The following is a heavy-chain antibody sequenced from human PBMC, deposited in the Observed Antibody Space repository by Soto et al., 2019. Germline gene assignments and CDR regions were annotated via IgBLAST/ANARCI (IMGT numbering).Heavy chain of an antibody. J-gene: IGHJ6*03. CDR3: ARARGGSYRLYYYYYMDV. Sequence: QVQLQQWGAGLLKPSETLSLTCAVYGGSFSGYYWSWIRQPPGKGLEWIGEINHIGSTNYNPSLKSRGNISVDTSKNQFSLKLSAVTAADTAVYYCARARGGSYRLYYYYYMDVWGKGTTVTVSS. CDR2: INHIGST. V-gene: IGHV4-34*01. D-gene: IGHD3-16*02. CDR1: GGSFSGYY.